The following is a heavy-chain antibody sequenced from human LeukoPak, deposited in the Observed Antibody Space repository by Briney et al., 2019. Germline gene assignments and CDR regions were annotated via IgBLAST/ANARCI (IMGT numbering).Heavy chain of an antibody. D-gene: IGHD5-12*01. CDR2: IYNSGST. Sequence: SETLSLTCSVSGGSISSYYWSWIRQPPGKGLEWIGYIYNSGSTNYNPSLKGRVTISVDTSKNQFSLRLSSVTAADTAVYYCARDRADIVAMITWGYYFDYWGQGTLATVSS. J-gene: IGHJ4*02. CDR3: ARDRADIVAMITWGYYFDY. CDR1: GGSISSYY. V-gene: IGHV4-59*12.